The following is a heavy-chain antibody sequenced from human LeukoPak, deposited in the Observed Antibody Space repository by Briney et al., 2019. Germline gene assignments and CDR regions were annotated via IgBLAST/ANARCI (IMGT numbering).Heavy chain of an antibody. D-gene: IGHD3-9*01. V-gene: IGHV5-51*01. CDR2: IYPGDSDT. J-gene: IGHJ4*02. CDR1: GYSFTSYW. CDR3: ARHDHDILTGYSY. Sequence: GESLKISCQGSGYSFTSYWIGWVRQMPGKGLEWMGIIYPGDSDTRYSPSFQGQVTILADKSISPAYLQWSSLKASDTAMYYCARHDHDILTGYSYWGQGTLVTVSS.